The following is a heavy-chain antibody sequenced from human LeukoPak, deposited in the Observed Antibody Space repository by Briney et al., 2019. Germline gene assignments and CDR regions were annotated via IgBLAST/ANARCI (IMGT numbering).Heavy chain of an antibody. Sequence: GGSLRLSCTASGFTFSGYPIHWVRQAPGKGLEWVAVISYDGSNKYYADSVKGRFTISGDNSKNTLYLQMNSLRAEDTAVYYCAREGVSGNQLLSPLNYYYAMDGWGRGTTVTVSS. CDR2: ISYDGSNK. V-gene: IGHV3-30-3*01. J-gene: IGHJ6*02. CDR3: AREGVSGNQLLSPLNYYYAMDG. CDR1: GFTFSGYP. D-gene: IGHD2-2*01.